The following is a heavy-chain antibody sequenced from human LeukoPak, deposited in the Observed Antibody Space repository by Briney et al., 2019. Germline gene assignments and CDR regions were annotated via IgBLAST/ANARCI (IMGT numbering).Heavy chain of an antibody. Sequence: SVKVSCKASGGTFSSYAISWVRQAPGQGLEWMGGIIPIFGTANYAQKFQGRVTITTDESTSTAYMELSSLRSEDTAVYYCARYSYGYIGSGYFDYWGQGTLVTVSS. CDR2: IIPIFGTA. CDR1: GGTFSSYA. D-gene: IGHD5-18*01. J-gene: IGHJ4*02. CDR3: ARYSYGYIGSGYFDY. V-gene: IGHV1-69*05.